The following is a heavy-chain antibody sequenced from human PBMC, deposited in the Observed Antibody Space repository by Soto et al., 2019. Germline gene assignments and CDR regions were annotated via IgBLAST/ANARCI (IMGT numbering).Heavy chain of an antibody. CDR3: ARVLCSITGCYSMSTVF. CDR1: GASISSSNW. V-gene: IGHV4-4*02. D-gene: IGHD2-2*02. CDR2: IYHSGST. J-gene: IGHJ4*02. Sequence: PSETLSLTCAVSGASISSSNWWSWVRQPPGKGLEWIGEIYHSGSTNYNPSLRSRVSISVDKSKNHFSLSLSSVTAADTAVYYCARVLCSITGCYSMSTVFWGQGTLVTVSS.